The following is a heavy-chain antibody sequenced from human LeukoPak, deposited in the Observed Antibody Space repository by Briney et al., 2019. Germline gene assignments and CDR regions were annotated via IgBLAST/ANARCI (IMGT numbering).Heavy chain of an antibody. V-gene: IGHV3-66*01. Sequence: GGSLRLSCAASGFTVSSNYMSWVRQAPGKGLEWGSVIYSGGSTYYADSVKGRFTISRDNSKNTLYLQMNSLRAEDTAVYYCAREAQREDWYFDLWGRGTLVTVSS. CDR3: AREAQREDWYFDL. CDR1: GFTVSSNY. D-gene: IGHD1-26*01. J-gene: IGHJ2*01. CDR2: IYSGGST.